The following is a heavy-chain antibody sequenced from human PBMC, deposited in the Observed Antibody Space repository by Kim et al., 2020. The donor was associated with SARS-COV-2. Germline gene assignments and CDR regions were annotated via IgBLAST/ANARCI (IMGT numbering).Heavy chain of an antibody. CDR1: GFTFSSYG. CDR2: ISYDGSNK. CDR3: ARDKDEGDYYCGMDV. V-gene: IGHV3-33*05. J-gene: IGHJ6*02. Sequence: GGSLRLSCAASGFTFSSYGMHWVRQAPGKGLEWVAVISYDGSNKYYADSVKGRFTISRDNSKNTLYLQMNSLRAEDTAVYYCARDKDEGDYYCGMDVWGQGTTVTVSS.